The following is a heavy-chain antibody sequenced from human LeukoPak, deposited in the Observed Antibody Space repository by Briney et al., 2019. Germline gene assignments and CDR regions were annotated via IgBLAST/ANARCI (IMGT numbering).Heavy chain of an antibody. D-gene: IGHD3-16*02. CDR2: INPSGGSR. J-gene: IGHJ4*02. CDR1: GYTFNSYY. V-gene: IGHV1-46*02. Sequence: ASVNLFCKACGYTFNSYYQQCVRQAPGQGLEWMGIINPSGGSRSYAQKFQGRVTMTRDTSTSTVYMELSTLRSEDAAVYYCSRVYTQPSPRYSYGGQGTLVTVSS. CDR3: SRVYTQPSPRYSY.